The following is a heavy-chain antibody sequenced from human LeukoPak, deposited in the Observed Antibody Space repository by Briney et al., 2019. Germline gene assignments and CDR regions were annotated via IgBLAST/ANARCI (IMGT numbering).Heavy chain of an antibody. J-gene: IGHJ5*02. V-gene: IGHV4-59*01. CDR1: GDSISNYY. CDR3: ARGGDTSSWYAWFDP. D-gene: IGHD6-13*01. CDR2: IYHSGST. Sequence: SETLSLTCTVSGDSISNYYWSWIRQPPGKGLEWIGYIYHSGSTKYNPSLKSRVTISIDTSKHQFSPKLSSVTAADTAMYYCARGGDTSSWYAWFDPWGQGTLVTVSS.